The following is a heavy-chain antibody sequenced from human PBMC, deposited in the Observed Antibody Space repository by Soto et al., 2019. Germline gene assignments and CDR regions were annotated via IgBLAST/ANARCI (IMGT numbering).Heavy chain of an antibody. CDR3: AHRLGGIGVAGTFDY. J-gene: IGHJ4*02. CDR2: IYWDDDK. Sequence: QITLKESGPTLVKPTQTLTLTCTFSGFSLSTSGVGVGWIRQPPGKALEWLALIYWDDDKRYSPSLKSRLTITKDTSKNQVVLTMTNMDPVNTATYYCAHRLGGIGVAGTFDYWGQGTLVTVSS. D-gene: IGHD6-19*01. CDR1: GFSLSTSGVG. V-gene: IGHV2-5*02.